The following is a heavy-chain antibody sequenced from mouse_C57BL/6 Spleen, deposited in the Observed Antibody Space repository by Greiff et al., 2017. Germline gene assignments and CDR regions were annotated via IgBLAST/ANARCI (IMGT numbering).Heavy chain of an antibody. CDR3: AIFTGAWFAY. D-gene: IGHD4-1*01. CDR2: IYPSDSET. Sequence: QVQLQQPGAELVRPGSSVKLSCKASGYTFTSYWMDWVKQRPGQGLEWIGNIYPSDSETHYNQKFKDKATWTVDKSSSTAYMQLSSLTSEDSAVYYCAIFTGAWFAYWGQGTLVTVSA. V-gene: IGHV1-61*01. CDR1: GYTFTSYW. J-gene: IGHJ3*01.